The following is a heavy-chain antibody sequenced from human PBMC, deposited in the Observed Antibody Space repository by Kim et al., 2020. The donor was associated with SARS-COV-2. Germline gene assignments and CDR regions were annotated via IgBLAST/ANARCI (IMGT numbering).Heavy chain of an antibody. CDR2: IWYDGSNK. J-gene: IGHJ4*02. CDR1: GFTFSSYG. D-gene: IGHD3-22*01. Sequence: GGSLRLSCAASGFTFSSYGMHWVRQAPGKGLEWVAVIWYDGSNKYYADSVKGRFTISRDNSKNTLYLQMNSLRAEDTAVYYCAMAIYYYDSSGYYYPFDYWGQGTLVTVSS. V-gene: IGHV3-33*01. CDR3: AMAIYYYDSSGYYYPFDY.